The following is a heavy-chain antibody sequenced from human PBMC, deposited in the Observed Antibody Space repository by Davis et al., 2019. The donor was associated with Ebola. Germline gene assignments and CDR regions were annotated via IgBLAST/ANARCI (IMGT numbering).Heavy chain of an antibody. CDR1: GFTFDDYA. Sequence: SLKIPCAASGFTFDDYAMHWVRQAPGKGLEWVSGISWNSGSIGYADSVKGRFTISRDNAKDSLYLQMNSLRAEDTAVYYCARTYYYYHMDVWGKGTTVTVSS. J-gene: IGHJ6*03. V-gene: IGHV3-9*01. CDR2: ISWNSGSI. CDR3: ARTYYYYHMDV.